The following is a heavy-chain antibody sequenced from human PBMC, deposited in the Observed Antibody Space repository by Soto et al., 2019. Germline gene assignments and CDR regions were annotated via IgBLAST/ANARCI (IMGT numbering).Heavy chain of an antibody. J-gene: IGHJ4*02. CDR2: IYYSGTT. CDR3: VRQPNRPMAGDD. Sequence: SETLSLTCTVSGGSISSYYWSWIRQPPGKGLEWIGYIYYSGTTHYNPSLKSRVSLSVDTSNMQFSLNLASVTAADTAVYYCVRQPNRPMAGDDWGQGALVTVSS. CDR1: GGSISSYY. V-gene: IGHV4-59*08. D-gene: IGHD6-19*01.